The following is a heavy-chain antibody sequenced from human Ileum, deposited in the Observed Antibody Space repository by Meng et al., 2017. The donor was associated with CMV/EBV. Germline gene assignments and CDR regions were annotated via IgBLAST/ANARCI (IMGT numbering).Heavy chain of an antibody. CDR3: ARSVRSGSYAPHYFDY. D-gene: IGHD1-26*01. J-gene: IGHJ4*02. V-gene: IGHV4-4*02. Sequence: QVQLQESGPGLVKPSGTLSLTCTVSGGSIGSINCGSWVRQPPGKGLEWIGEICYSGSTNYNSSLESRVTISLDKSNNQFSLKLSSVTAADTAVYYCARSVRSGSYAPHYFDYWGQGSLVTVSS. CDR2: ICYSGST. CDR1: GGSIGSINC.